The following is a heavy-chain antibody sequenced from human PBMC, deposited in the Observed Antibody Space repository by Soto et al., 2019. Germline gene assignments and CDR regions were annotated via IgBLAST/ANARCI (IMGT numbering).Heavy chain of an antibody. D-gene: IGHD3-9*01. J-gene: IGHJ5*02. CDR2: TYYSGST. CDR1: GGSISSSSYF. V-gene: IGHV4-39*07. CDR3: ARDVLRYFDWSHRANWFDP. Sequence: SETLSLTCSVSGGSISSSSYFWGWIRQPPGKGLEWIGSTYYSGSTYYNTSLKSRVTISVDTSKNQFSLKLSSVTAADTAVYYCARDVLRYFDWSHRANWFDPWGQGTLVTVS.